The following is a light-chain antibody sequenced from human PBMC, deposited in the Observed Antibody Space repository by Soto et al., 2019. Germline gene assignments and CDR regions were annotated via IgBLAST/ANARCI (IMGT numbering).Light chain of an antibody. V-gene: IGLV1-47*01. CDR3: AVWDASLSGHV. CDR1: SSNIGGYD. CDR2: RND. J-gene: IGLJ1*01. Sequence: QSVLNQPPSASGTPGQRVTISCSGSSSNIGGYDVHWYQHLPGTAPKVLIYRNDQRPSGVPDRFSGSKSGTSASLAISGLRSEDEADYYCAVWDASLSGHVFGTGTKVTAL.